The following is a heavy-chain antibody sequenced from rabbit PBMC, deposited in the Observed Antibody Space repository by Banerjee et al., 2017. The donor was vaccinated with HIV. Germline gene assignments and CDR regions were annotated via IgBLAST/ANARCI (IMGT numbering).Heavy chain of an antibody. Sequence: QQQLEESGGGLVQPEGSLTLTCKASGFDFSNNAMCWVRQAPGKGLELIACMNTGSGNTGYASWVNGRFTISRSTSPNTVTLQMTSLTAADTATYFCARGDSYDDYSDVFFNLWGPGTLVTVS. J-gene: IGHJ4*01. CDR1: GFDFSNNA. D-gene: IGHD2-1*01. CDR3: ARGDSYDDYSDVFFNL. CDR2: MNTGSGNT. V-gene: IGHV1S47*01.